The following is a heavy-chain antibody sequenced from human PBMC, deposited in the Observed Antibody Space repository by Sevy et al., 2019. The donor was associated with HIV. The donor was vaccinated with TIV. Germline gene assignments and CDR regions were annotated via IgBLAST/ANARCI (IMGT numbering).Heavy chain of an antibody. CDR3: ARDPPNTIFDGMDV. CDR2: IWYDGSDR. CDR1: GLSFSDYG. V-gene: IGHV3-30*02. J-gene: IGHJ6*02. Sequence: GGSLRLSCTASGLSFSDYGMHWVRQAPGKGLEWVAFIWYDGSDRYYADSVKGRFTISRDNSKNILYLQMSSLRLEDTAVYYCARDPPNTIFDGMDVWGQGTTVTVSS. D-gene: IGHD3-3*01.